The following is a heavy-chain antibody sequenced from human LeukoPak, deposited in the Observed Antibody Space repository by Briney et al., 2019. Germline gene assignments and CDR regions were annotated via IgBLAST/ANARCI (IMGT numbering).Heavy chain of an antibody. D-gene: IGHD1-26*01. CDR1: GFNFNTYT. Sequence: AGGSLRLSCAASGFNFNTYTMHWVRQAPGKGLEWVAVISYDGGDKFYADSVKGRFTISRDNSKNTLYLQMNNLRTEDTAVYFCARSWKLLQNFDSWGQGTLVTVSS. CDR3: ARSWKLLQNFDS. CDR2: ISYDGGDK. J-gene: IGHJ4*02. V-gene: IGHV3-30*04.